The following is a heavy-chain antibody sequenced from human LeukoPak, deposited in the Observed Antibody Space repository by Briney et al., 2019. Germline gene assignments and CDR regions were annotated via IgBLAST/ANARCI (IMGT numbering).Heavy chain of an antibody. D-gene: IGHD3-10*01. J-gene: IGHJ4*02. CDR3: AREIVGGFSPGAY. CDR2: IHRSGST. CDR1: LDSTTSNF. Sequence: SETLSLTCTVSLDSTTSNFWSWFGQPPGKGLKWIGEIHRSGSTNYNPSLQSRVTISIDRSKNQIALELSSVTAADTAVYYCAREIVGGFSPGAYWGQGTLVTVSS. V-gene: IGHV4-59*12.